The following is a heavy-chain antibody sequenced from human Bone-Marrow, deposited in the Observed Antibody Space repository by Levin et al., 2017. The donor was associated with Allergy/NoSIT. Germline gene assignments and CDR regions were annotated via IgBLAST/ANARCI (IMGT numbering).Heavy chain of an antibody. CDR2: ITINVGTT. CDR1: GFTFSDYH. V-gene: IGHV3-11*01. CDR3: AREIETEIGAYDI. Sequence: KPGGSLRLSCAASGFTFSDYHMTWIRKAPGKGLEWVSYITINVGTTYYADSVKGRFTISRDNAKNSLSLQMNSLRAEDTAMYYCAREIETEIGAYDIWGQGTMVTVSS. D-gene: IGHD5-24*01. J-gene: IGHJ3*02.